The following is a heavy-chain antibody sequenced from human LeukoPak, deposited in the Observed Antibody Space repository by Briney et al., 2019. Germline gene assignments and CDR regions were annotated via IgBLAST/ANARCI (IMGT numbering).Heavy chain of an antibody. V-gene: IGHV3-23*01. CDR1: GFAFSFYA. CDR3: AKPVSGGLAVTADWFHP. D-gene: IGHD6-19*01. CDR2: INPNSGTT. J-gene: IGHJ5*01. Sequence: GVSLRLSCAASGFAFSFYAMSWLRQPPGKGLEWVSTINPNSGTTSYAASVRGRFTISRDNSKNTLYLQVNTLRADDTATYYCAKPVSGGLAVTADWFHPWGQGTLVVVSS.